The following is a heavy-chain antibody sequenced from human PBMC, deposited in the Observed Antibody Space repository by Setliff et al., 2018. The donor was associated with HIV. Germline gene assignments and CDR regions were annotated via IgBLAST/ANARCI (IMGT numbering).Heavy chain of an antibody. CDR2: IFYSGST. Sequence: PSETLSLTCTVPGGSISSSGYYWGWIRQPPGKGLEWIGSIFYSGSTYYNPSLKSRVTISVDTSKSLFSLKLGSVTAADTAVYYCARHAGSRGYYPRPFDYWGQGTLVTVSS. J-gene: IGHJ4*02. V-gene: IGHV4-39*01. D-gene: IGHD3-22*01. CDR1: GGSISSSGYY. CDR3: ARHAGSRGYYPRPFDY.